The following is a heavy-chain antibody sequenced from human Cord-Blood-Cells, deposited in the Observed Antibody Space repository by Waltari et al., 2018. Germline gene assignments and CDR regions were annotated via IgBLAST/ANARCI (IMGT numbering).Heavy chain of an antibody. CDR1: GGTFSSYA. J-gene: IGHJ4*02. V-gene: IGHV1-69*09. CDR2: IIPILGIA. CDR3: ATYYGSGSRSYYFDY. Sequence: QVQLVQSGAEVKKPGSSVKVSCKASGGTFSSYAISWVRQAPGQGLEWMGRIIPILGIANYAQKCQGRVTITADKSTSTAYMELSSLRSEDTAVYYCATYYGSGSRSYYFDYWGQGTLVTVSS. D-gene: IGHD3-10*01.